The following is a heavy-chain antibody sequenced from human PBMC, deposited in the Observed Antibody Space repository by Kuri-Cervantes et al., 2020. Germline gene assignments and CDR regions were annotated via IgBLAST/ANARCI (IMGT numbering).Heavy chain of an antibody. D-gene: IGHD2-21*02. V-gene: IGHV4-61*08. J-gene: IGHJ4*02. Sequence: SGPTLVKPTQTLTLTCTFSGFSLSTSGVGVGWIRQPPGKGLEWIGYIYYSGSTNYNPSLKSRVTISVDTSKNQFSLKLSSVTAADTAVYYCARGRWYSAIGYWGQGTLVTVSS. CDR1: GFSLSTSGVG. CDR3: ARGRWYSAIGY. CDR2: IYYSGST.